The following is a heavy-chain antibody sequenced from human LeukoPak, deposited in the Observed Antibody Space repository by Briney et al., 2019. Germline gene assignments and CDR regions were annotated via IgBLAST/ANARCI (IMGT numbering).Heavy chain of an antibody. CDR1: GFTFSNYA. CDR2: ISGSGGST. V-gene: IGHV3-23*01. J-gene: IGHJ4*02. CDR3: AKDQTKYSRDGYNFGGFDY. Sequence: GGSLRLSCEGSGFTFSNYAMTWVRQAPGKGLEWVSSISGSGGSTNYADSVKGRFTISRDNSKNTLYLQMNSLRAEDTAVYYCAKDQTKYSRDGYNFGGFDYWGQGTLVTVSS. D-gene: IGHD5-24*01.